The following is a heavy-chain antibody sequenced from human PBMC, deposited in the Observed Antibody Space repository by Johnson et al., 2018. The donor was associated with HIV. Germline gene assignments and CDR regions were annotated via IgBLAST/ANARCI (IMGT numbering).Heavy chain of an antibody. J-gene: IGHJ3*02. Sequence: QVQLVESGGGVVQPGRSLRLSCAASGFTFSSYGMHWVRQAPGKGLEWVAVISYDGSNKYYADSVKGRFTISRDNSKNTLYLQMNSLRAEETAVYYCARDRYYYDSSAHQAFDIWGQGTMVTVSS. V-gene: IGHV3-30*19. D-gene: IGHD3-22*01. CDR2: ISYDGSNK. CDR3: ARDRYYYDSSAHQAFDI. CDR1: GFTFSSYG.